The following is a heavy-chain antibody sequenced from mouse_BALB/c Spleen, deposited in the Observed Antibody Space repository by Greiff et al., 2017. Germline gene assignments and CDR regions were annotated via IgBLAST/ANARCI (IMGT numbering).Heavy chain of an antibody. CDR2: INPSNGGT. CDR3: SKSEKQDGVAY. D-gene: IGHD1-3*01. V-gene: IGHV1S81*02. CDR1: GYTFTSYY. J-gene: IGHJ3*01. Sequence: QVQLKQSGAELVKPGASVKLSCKASGYTFTSYYMYWVKQRPGQGLEWIGEINPSNGGTDFNEKFKSKATLTVDKSSSTAYMQLSSLTSEDSAVYYCSKSEKQDGVAYWGQGTLVTVSA.